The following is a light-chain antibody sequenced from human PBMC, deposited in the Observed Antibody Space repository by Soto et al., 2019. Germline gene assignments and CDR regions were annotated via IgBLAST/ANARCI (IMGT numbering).Light chain of an antibody. CDR3: QVWDSSTDQNVV. CDR1: KIGTKS. Sequence: SYELTQPPSVSVAPGQTARITCGGNKIGTKSVHWYQQKPGQAPVLVVFDDSYRPSGIPERFSGSNSGNTATLTISRVEAGDEADYYCQVWDSSTDQNVVFGGGTKLTVL. CDR2: DDS. V-gene: IGLV3-21*02. J-gene: IGLJ2*01.